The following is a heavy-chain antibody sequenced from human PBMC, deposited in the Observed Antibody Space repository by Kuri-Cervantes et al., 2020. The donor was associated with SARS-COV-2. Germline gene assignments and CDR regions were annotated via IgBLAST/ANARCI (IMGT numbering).Heavy chain of an antibody. V-gene: IGHV1-18*01. CDR2: ISAYNGNT. CDR1: GYTFTSYG. D-gene: IGHD3-22*01. J-gene: IGHJ5*02. Sequence: ASVKVSCKASGYTFTSYGISWVRQAPGQGLEWMGWISAYNGNTNYAQKLQGRVTMTTDTSTSTAYMELRSLRSDDTAVYYCARDPMWSRYYYDSSGSYYFDPWGQGTLVTVSS. CDR3: ARDPMWSRYYYDSSGSYYFDP.